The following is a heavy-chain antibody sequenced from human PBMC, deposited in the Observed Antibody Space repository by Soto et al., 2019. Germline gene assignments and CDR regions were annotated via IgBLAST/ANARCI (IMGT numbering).Heavy chain of an antibody. J-gene: IGHJ4*02. Sequence: DVELVESGGGLVQTGGSLRLACAASGFTYTSHGLHWVRRATGRGLEWVSDIGATGDTHYADSVRGRFTISRENTFNAMYLHIMSLTAEDTAVYYCVSVPSARFYERGAFDYWGQGALVTVSS. CDR3: VSVPSARFYERGAFDY. D-gene: IGHD1-26*01. CDR1: GFTYTSHG. V-gene: IGHV3-13*01. CDR2: IGATGDT.